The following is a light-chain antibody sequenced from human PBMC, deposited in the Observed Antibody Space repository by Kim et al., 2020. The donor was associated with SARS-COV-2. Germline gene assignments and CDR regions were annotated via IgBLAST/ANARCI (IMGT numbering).Light chain of an antibody. CDR3: QQYGRPPWT. CDR2: DAS. CDR1: QSVSSSY. J-gene: IGKJ1*01. V-gene: IGKV3-20*01. Sequence: PGERATLSCRASQSVSSSYLAWYQQKPGRAPRLLMYDASSRATGIPDRFSGSGSGTDFTLTISRLEPEDFAVYYCQQYGRPPWTFGQGTKVEIK.